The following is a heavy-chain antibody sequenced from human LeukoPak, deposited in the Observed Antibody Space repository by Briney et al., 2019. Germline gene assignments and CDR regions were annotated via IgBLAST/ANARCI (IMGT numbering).Heavy chain of an antibody. D-gene: IGHD6-19*01. J-gene: IGHJ4*02. CDR2: IIPILGIA. Sequence: ASVKVSCKASGGTFSSYAISWVRQAPGQGLEWMGRIIPILGIANYAQKFQGRVTITADKSTSTAYMELSSLRSEDTAVYYCASADSSGWYRGDYWGQGTLVTVSS. CDR1: GGTFSSYA. V-gene: IGHV1-69*04. CDR3: ASADSSGWYRGDY.